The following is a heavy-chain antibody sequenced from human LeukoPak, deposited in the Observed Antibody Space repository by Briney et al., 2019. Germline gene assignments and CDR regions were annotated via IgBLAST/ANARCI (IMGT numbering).Heavy chain of an antibody. J-gene: IGHJ4*02. Sequence: GGSLRLSCAASGFTFSSYAMSWVRQAPGKGLGWVSAISGSGGSTYYADSVKGRFTISRDNSKNTLYLQMNSLRAEDTAVYYCAKSCNSGQGFDYWGQGTLVTVSS. CDR3: AKSCNSGQGFDY. V-gene: IGHV3-23*01. D-gene: IGHD4-23*01. CDR2: ISGSGGST. CDR1: GFTFSSYA.